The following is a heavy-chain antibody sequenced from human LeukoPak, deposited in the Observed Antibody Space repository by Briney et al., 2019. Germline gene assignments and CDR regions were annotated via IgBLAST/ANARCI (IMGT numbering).Heavy chain of an antibody. V-gene: IGHV3-30*04. CDR2: ISYDGSNQ. CDR1: GFTFSSYA. D-gene: IGHD3-10*01. CDR3: ARGYYGSGSYQPFDP. J-gene: IGHJ5*02. Sequence: GGSLRLSCAASGFTFSSYAIHWVRQAPGKGLEWVAVISYDGSNQYYADSVKGRFTISRDNSKNTLYLQMNSLRAEDTSVYYCARGYYGSGSYQPFDPWGQGTLVTVSS.